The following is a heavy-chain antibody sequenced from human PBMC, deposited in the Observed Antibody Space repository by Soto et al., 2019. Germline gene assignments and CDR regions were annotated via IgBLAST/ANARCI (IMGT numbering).Heavy chain of an antibody. CDR3: EVTTGY. J-gene: IGHJ4*02. Sequence: ASVKVSCKTSGYTYTEYDINWVRQAPGQGLEYMGWVSPENRNAGYAPQFRGRVSMTADTSINTVYLELTTLTYEDTAVYYCEVTTGYWGQGTMVTVSS. V-gene: IGHV1-8*01. CDR2: VSPENRNA. D-gene: IGHD4-17*01. CDR1: GYTYTEYD.